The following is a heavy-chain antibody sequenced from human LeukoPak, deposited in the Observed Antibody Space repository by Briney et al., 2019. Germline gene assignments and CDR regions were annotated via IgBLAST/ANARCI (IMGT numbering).Heavy chain of an antibody. CDR1: GYTFTHYY. D-gene: IGHD2-15*01. V-gene: IGHV1-2*02. Sequence: GASVKVSCTACGYTFTHYYLLWLRQAPGQGLEWMGWINPNSGDINFAQNFQGRVTMTSDTSISTVYMELSSLRSDDTAVYYCTRDRAYCSHGTCYNHHFDYWGQGTLVTVSS. J-gene: IGHJ4*02. CDR2: INPNSGDI. CDR3: TRDRAYCSHGTCYNHHFDY.